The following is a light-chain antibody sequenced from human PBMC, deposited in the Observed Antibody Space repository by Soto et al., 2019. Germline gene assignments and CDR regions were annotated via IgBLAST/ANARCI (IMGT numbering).Light chain of an antibody. CDR3: QQYSRYPWT. CDR1: QSIDRW. V-gene: IGKV1-5*03. CDR2: RAS. Sequence: DIQMTQSPSTLSASVGDRVTITCRASQSIDRWLAWYQQKPGKAPKLLMYRASVLQSGITSRFSGSGSGTEFTLTISSLQPDDVASYYCQQYSRYPWTFGQGTKVEI. J-gene: IGKJ1*01.